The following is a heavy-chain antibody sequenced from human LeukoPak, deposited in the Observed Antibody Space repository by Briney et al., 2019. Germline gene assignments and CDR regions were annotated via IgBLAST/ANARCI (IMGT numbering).Heavy chain of an antibody. CDR3: AKGALLWFGELLSPLDY. CDR2: ISYDGSNK. CDR1: GFTFSSYG. J-gene: IGHJ4*02. V-gene: IGHV3-30*18. Sequence: GRSLRLSCAASGFTFSSYGMHWVRQAPGKGLERLAVISYDGSNKYYADYVKGRFTISRDNSKNTLYLQMNSLRAEDTAVYYCAKGALLWFGELLSPLDYWGQGTLVTVSS. D-gene: IGHD3-10*01.